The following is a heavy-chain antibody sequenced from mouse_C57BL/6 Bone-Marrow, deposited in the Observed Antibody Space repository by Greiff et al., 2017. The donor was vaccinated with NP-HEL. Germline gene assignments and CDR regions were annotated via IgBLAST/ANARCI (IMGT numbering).Heavy chain of an antibody. V-gene: IGHV5-6*01. Sequence: EVQLVESGGDLVKPGGSLKLSCAASGFTFSSYGMSWVRQTPDKRLEWVATISSGGSYTYYPDSVKGRFTISRDNAKNTLYLQMSSLKSEDTAMYYCARQIYDGYYDRFAYWGQGTLVTVSA. CDR3: ARQIYDGYYDRFAY. CDR2: ISSGGSYT. J-gene: IGHJ3*01. D-gene: IGHD2-3*01. CDR1: GFTFSSYG.